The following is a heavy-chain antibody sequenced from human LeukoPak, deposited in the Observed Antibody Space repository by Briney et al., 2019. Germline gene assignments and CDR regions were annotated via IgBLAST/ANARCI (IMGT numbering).Heavy chain of an antibody. D-gene: IGHD3-22*01. Sequence: GGSLRLSCAVSGFTLSNAWMKWVRQAPGRGLEWVGRSKSKADGGTTDYAAPVKGRFTISRDDSKNTLFLHMNSLKTEGTARYSCSYYPDSGGQPNRYDYWGQGTLVTLPS. J-gene: IGHJ4*02. CDR3: SYYPDSGGQPNRYDY. V-gene: IGHV3-15*01. CDR2: SKSKADGGTT. CDR1: GFTLSNAW.